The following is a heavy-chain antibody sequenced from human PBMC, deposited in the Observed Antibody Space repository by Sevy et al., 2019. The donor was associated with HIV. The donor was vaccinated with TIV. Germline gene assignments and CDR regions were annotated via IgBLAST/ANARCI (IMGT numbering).Heavy chain of an antibody. J-gene: IGHJ5*02. CDR3: ARVPYCSSTSCYNYRIWCDP. CDR2: INPNSGGT. D-gene: IGHD2-2*01. CDR1: GYTFTGYY. V-gene: IGHV1-2*02. Sequence: ASVKVSCKASGYTFTGYYMHWVRQAPGQGLEWMGWINPNSGGTNYAQKFQGRVTMTRDTSISTAYMELSRLRSDDTAMYYCARVPYCSSTSCYNYRIWCDPWGQGTLVTVSS.